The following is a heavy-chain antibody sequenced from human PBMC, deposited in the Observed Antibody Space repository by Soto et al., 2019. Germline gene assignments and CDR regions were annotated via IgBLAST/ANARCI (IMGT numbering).Heavy chain of an antibody. CDR2: ISAYNGNT. Sequence: GASVKVSCKASGYTFTSYGISWVRQAPGQGLEWKGWISAYNGNTNYAQKLQGRVTMTTDTSTSTAYMELRNLRSDDTAVYYCARESVATILAFDIWGQGTMVTVSS. V-gene: IGHV1-18*01. CDR1: GYTFTSYG. J-gene: IGHJ3*02. D-gene: IGHD5-12*01. CDR3: ARESVATILAFDI.